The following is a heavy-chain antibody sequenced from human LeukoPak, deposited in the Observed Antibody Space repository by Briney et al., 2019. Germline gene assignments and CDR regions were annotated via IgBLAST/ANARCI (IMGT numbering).Heavy chain of an antibody. CDR1: GGSIGTFY. V-gene: IGHV4-59*01. CDR2: IHFSGTT. J-gene: IGHJ4*02. CDR3: ARISDWNDFDY. Sequence: SETLSLTCTVSGGSIGTFYWGWIRQPPGKGLEWIGYIHFSGTTNYNPSLKSRATISLDTSKNQFSLKLTSVTTADTAVYYCARISDWNDFDYWGQGILVTVSS. D-gene: IGHD1-1*01.